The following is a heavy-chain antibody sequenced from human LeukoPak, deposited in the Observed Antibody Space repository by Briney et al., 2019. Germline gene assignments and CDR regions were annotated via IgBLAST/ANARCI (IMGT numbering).Heavy chain of an antibody. J-gene: IGHJ4*02. V-gene: IGHV1-2*02. D-gene: IGHD6-19*01. CDR2: INPNSGGT. Sequence: GASVKVSCKASGYTFTGYYMHWVRQAPGQGLEWMGWINPNSGGTNYAQKFQGRVTMTRDTSISTAYMELSRLRSDDTAVYYCARDLHSGIAVAGELDYWGQGTLVTVSS. CDR1: GYTFTGYY. CDR3: ARDLHSGIAVAGELDY.